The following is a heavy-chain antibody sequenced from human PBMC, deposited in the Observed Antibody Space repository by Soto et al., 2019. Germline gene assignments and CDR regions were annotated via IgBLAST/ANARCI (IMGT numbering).Heavy chain of an antibody. CDR3: ARGALGYDFWSGYYMGRYFDY. D-gene: IGHD3-3*01. V-gene: IGHV4-34*01. CDR2: INHSGST. CDR1: GGSFSGYY. J-gene: IGHJ4*02. Sequence: KTSETLSLTCAVYGGSFSGYYWSWIRQPPGKGLEWIGEINHSGSTNYNPSLKSRVTISVDTSKNQFSLKLSSVTAADTAVYYCARGALGYDFWSGYYMGRYFDYWGQGTLVTVSS.